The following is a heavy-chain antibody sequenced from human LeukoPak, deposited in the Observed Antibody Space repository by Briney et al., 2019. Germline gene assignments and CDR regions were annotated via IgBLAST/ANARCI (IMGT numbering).Heavy chain of an antibody. CDR2: IYGGRNNT. CDR1: GFIFDNYA. Sequence: GGSLRLSCAAPGFIFDNYAEHWGRQATGQGLEKVSVIYGGRNNTVYADFVKGRFTISRDNSRNTIYLQIDSLRAEDTATYYCAREFRQTYSSGWSLDYWGQGTLVTVSS. D-gene: IGHD6-19*01. CDR3: AREFRQTYSSGWSLDY. V-gene: IGHV3-NL1*01. J-gene: IGHJ4*02.